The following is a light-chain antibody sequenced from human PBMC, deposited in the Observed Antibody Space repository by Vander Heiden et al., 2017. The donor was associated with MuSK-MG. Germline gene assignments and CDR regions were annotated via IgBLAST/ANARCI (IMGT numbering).Light chain of an antibody. J-gene: IGKJ3*01. CDR3: QQSSSLPFS. CDR1: QPIGTS. CDR2: YAS. Sequence: IVLTQSPEFLSVTPKEKVTITCRASQPIGTSLHWFQQKPDQSPRVLIKYASQSCSGVPSRFSGSGSGTDFTLTINSLEAEDAATYYCQQSSSLPFSFGPGTKVDIK. V-gene: IGKV6-21*01.